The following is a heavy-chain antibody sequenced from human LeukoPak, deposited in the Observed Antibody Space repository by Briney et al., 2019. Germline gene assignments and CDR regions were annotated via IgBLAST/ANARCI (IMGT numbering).Heavy chain of an antibody. J-gene: IGHJ5*02. CDR2: IKQDGSEK. Sequence: GGSPRLSCAASGFTFSNYWMSWVRQAPGKGLEWVANIKQDGSEKFYVDSVRGRFTISRDNAKNSLYLQMNSLRAEDTAMYYCAREISSWYRTEGRFDPWGQGTLVTVSS. CDR3: AREISSWYRTEGRFDP. V-gene: IGHV3-7*01. D-gene: IGHD6-13*01. CDR1: GFTFSNYW.